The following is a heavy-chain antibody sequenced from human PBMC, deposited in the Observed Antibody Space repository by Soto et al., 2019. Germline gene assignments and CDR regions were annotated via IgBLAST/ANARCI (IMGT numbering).Heavy chain of an antibody. CDR2: ISASGGST. Sequence: EVQLLESGGDLVQPGGSLRLSCAASGFTFSSYAMSWGRQSPGKGLEWVSGISASGGSTYYVDSVKGRFTISRDNSKNTLYVQMNSLRDEDTAVYYCAVGGEQLIGKKLRDCWGQGTLVAVSS. CDR3: AVGGEQLIGKKLRDC. D-gene: IGHD6-13*01. J-gene: IGHJ4*01. CDR1: GFTFSSYA. V-gene: IGHV3-23*01.